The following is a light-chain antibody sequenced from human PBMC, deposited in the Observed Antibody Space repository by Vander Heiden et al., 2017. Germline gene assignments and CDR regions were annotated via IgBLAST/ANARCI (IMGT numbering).Light chain of an antibody. CDR2: EDS. Sequence: SYELTQPPSVSVPPGRTARITCSGDALPKKYAYWYQQKSGQAPVLVIYEDSKRPSGIPERFSGSSSETMATLTISGAQVEDEADYYCYSTDSSGNHRGVFGGGTKLTVL. CDR1: ALPKKY. V-gene: IGLV3-10*01. CDR3: YSTDSSGNHRGV. J-gene: IGLJ3*02.